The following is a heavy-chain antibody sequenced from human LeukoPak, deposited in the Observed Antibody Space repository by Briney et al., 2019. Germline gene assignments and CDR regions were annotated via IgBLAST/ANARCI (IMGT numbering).Heavy chain of an antibody. V-gene: IGHV4-31*03. J-gene: IGHJ4*02. Sequence: PSETLSLTCTVSGGSISSGGYYWSWIRQHPGKGPEWIGYIYYSGSTYYNPSLKSRVTISVDTSKNQFSLKLSSVTAADTAVYYCARGGPSTANFDYWGQGTLVTVSS. CDR2: IYYSGST. CDR1: GGSISSGGYY. D-gene: IGHD3-16*01. CDR3: ARGGPSTANFDY.